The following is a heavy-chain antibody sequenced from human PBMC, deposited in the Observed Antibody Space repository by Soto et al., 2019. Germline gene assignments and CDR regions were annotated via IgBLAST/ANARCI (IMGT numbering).Heavy chain of an antibody. V-gene: IGHV3-53*01. CDR3: ARLPAGSYSSDWYYFDY. D-gene: IGHD6-19*01. CDR2: IYSDGST. CDR1: GFTVSGNY. J-gene: IGHJ4*02. Sequence: GGSLRLSCAASGFTVSGNYMSWVRQAPGKGLEWVSVIYSDGSTYYTDSVEGRFTISRDNSKNTLYLQMDSLRAEDTAVYYFARLPAGSYSSDWYYFDYWGQGTLVTVSS.